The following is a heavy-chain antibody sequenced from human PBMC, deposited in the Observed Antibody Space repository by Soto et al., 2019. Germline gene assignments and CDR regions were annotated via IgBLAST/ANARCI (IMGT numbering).Heavy chain of an antibody. V-gene: IGHV4-61*01. Sequence: PSETLSLTCTVSGGSVSGGRYYWSWIRQPPGKGLEWIGYIYYSGSTIYNPSLESRLSISLDTSKNQFSLRLKSVTAADTAIYYCARINWSTSSWYYFDYWGQGNLVTVSS. J-gene: IGHJ4*02. D-gene: IGHD6-13*01. CDR2: IYYSGST. CDR3: ARINWSTSSWYYFDY. CDR1: GGSVSGGRYY.